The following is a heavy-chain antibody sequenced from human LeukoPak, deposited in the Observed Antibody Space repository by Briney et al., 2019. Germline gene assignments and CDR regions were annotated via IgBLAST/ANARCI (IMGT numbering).Heavy chain of an antibody. CDR2: INHSGST. Sequence: SETLSLTCAVYGGSFSGYYWSWIRQPPGKGLEWIGEINHSGSTNYNPSLKSRVTISVDTSKNQFSLKLSSVTAADTAVHYCVDLGRFDPWGQGTLVTVSS. CDR1: GGSFSGYY. J-gene: IGHJ5*02. V-gene: IGHV4-34*01. D-gene: IGHD1-1*01. CDR3: VDLGRFDP.